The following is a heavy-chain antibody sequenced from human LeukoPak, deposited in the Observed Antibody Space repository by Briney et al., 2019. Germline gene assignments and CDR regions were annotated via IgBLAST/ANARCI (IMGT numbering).Heavy chain of an antibody. CDR1: GGSISSYY. Sequence: SETLSLTCTVSGGSISSYYWSWIRQPPGKGLEWIGYIYYSGSTNYNPSLKSRVTISVDASKNQFSLKLSSVTAADTAVYYCARHYYDSSGYSSHDFDYWGQGTLVTVSS. CDR2: IYYSGST. CDR3: ARHYYDSSGYSSHDFDY. D-gene: IGHD3-22*01. J-gene: IGHJ4*02. V-gene: IGHV4-59*01.